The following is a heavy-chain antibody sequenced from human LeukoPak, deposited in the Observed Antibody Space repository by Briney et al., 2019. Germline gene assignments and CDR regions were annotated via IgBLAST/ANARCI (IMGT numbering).Heavy chain of an antibody. D-gene: IGHD3-3*01. CDR1: GFTFDDYG. Sequence: GGSLRLSCAASGFTFDDYGMSWVRQAPGKGLEWVSGINWNGGSTGYADYVKGRFTISRDNAKNSLYLQMNSLRAEDTALYHCARINTARFLEWSSFDPWGQGTLVTVSS. CDR3: ARINTARFLEWSSFDP. J-gene: IGHJ5*02. V-gene: IGHV3-20*01. CDR2: INWNGGST.